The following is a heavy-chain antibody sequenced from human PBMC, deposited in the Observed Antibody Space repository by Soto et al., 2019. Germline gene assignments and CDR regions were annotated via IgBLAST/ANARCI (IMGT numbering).Heavy chain of an antibody. CDR3: ARDLAASTSDGMDV. J-gene: IGHJ6*02. V-gene: IGHV4-59*01. CDR2: IYYSGST. Sequence: SETMSLTCTVSGGSISSYYWSWIRQNPGKGLEWIGYIYYSGSTNYNPSLKSRVTISVDTSKNQFSLNLSSVTAADTAVYYCARDLAASTSDGMDVWGQGTTVTVSS. CDR1: GGSISSYY. D-gene: IGHD2-2*01.